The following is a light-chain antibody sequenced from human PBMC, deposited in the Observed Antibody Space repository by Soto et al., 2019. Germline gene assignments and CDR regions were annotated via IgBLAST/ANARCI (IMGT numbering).Light chain of an antibody. CDR3: QQYYSPWT. Sequence: DIVMTQSPDSLAVSLSERATINCKSSQSVLYSSNNKNYLAWYQQKPGQPPKLLIYWASTRESGVPDRFSGSGSGTDFTLTISSLQAEDVAVYYCQQYYSPWTFGQGTKVEL. J-gene: IGKJ1*01. CDR2: WAS. V-gene: IGKV4-1*01. CDR1: QSVLYSSNNKNY.